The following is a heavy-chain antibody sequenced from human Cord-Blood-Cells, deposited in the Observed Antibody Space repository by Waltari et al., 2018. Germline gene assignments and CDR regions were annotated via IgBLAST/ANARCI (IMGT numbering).Heavy chain of an antibody. Sequence: EVQLVESGGGLVQPGRSLRLSCTASGFTFGDYAMSWVRQAPGKGLEWVGFIRSKADGGTTEDAASVKGRFTISRDDSKSIAYLQMNSLKTEDTAVYYCTYDFWSGYYPHYYGMDVWGQGTTVTVSS. CDR3: TYDFWSGYYPHYYGMDV. CDR1: GFTFGDYA. V-gene: IGHV3-49*04. J-gene: IGHJ6*02. CDR2: IRSKADGGTT. D-gene: IGHD3-3*01.